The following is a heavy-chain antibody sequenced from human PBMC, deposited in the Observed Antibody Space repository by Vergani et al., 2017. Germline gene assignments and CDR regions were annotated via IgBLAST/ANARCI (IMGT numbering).Heavy chain of an antibody. CDR2: ITDNGRSI. D-gene: IGHD2-15*01. Sequence: GQLLESGGGLAQPGGSLRLSCAASGFTFSNYAMSWVRQAPGKGLKWVSTITDNGRSIYYADSVKGRFTISRDNSKNTLYLQMKSLRPEDTAVYYCAKEGGGYCSGGTCYPEYWGQGTLVIVSS. CDR1: GFTFSNYA. CDR3: AKEGGGYCSGGTCYPEY. J-gene: IGHJ4*02. V-gene: IGHV3-23*01.